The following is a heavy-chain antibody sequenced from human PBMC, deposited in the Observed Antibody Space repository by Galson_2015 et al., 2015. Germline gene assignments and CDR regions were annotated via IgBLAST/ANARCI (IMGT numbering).Heavy chain of an antibody. D-gene: IGHD3-22*01. CDR2: IGSSGRTI. V-gene: IGHV3-48*03. CDR3: ARRDGYSYWYFDL. Sequence: SLRLSCAASGFTFSSYEMHWVRQAPGKGLEWVSCIGSSGRTIYYADSVKGRFTISRDNAKNSLYLQMNSLRAEDTAVYYCARRDGYSYWYFDLWGRSTLVTVSS. CDR1: GFTFSSYE. J-gene: IGHJ2*01.